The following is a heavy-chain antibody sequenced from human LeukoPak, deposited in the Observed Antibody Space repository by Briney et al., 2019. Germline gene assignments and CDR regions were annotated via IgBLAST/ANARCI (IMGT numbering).Heavy chain of an antibody. CDR1: GFTVSSNY. CDR3: AREYYYDSSGYYY. J-gene: IGHJ4*02. D-gene: IGHD3-22*01. V-gene: IGHV3-53*01. CDR2: IYSGGST. Sequence: PGGSLRLSCAASGFTVSSNYMSWVRQAPGKGLEWVSVIYSGGSTYYADSVKGRFTISRDNSKNTLNLQMNSLRAEDTAVYYCAREYYYDSSGYYYMGQGTLVTVSS.